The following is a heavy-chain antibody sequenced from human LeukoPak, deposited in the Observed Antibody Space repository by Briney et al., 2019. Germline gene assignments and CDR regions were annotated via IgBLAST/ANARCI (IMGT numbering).Heavy chain of an antibody. CDR2: ISDSSGST. CDR3: AKDSSMVRGDYDYFDY. D-gene: IGHD3-10*01. J-gene: IGHJ4*02. Sequence: GGSLSLSCAASGFTFSDYVMGWVRQAPGKGLEWVSGISDSSGSTYYADSVKGRFTISRDNSKNTLYLQMNSLRAEDTAVYYCAKDSSMVRGDYDYFDYWGQGTLVTVSS. CDR1: GFTFSDYV. V-gene: IGHV3-23*01.